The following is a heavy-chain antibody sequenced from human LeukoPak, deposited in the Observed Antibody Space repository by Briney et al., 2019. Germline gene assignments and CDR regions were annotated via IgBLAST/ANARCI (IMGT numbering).Heavy chain of an antibody. V-gene: IGHV1-18*01. D-gene: IGHD4-23*01. J-gene: IGHJ6*03. CDR2: ISAYNGNT. CDR1: GYTFTSYG. Sequence: ASVKVSCKASGYTFTSYGISWVRQAPGQGLEWMGWISAYNGNTNYAQKLQGRVTMTTDTSTSTAYMGLRSLRSDDTAVYYCARGIHLNSRDYYYYYYMDVWGKGTTVTISS. CDR3: ARGIHLNSRDYYYYYYMDV.